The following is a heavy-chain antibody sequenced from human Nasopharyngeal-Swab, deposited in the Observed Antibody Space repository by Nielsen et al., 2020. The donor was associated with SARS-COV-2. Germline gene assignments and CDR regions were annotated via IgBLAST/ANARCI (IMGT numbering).Heavy chain of an antibody. Sequence: SETLSLTCTVSSGSVGSYHWSWIRQPPGKGLEWIGFVYTSGNTDYNPSLKSRGTISMDTSKNQFSLKLISVTAADTAVYYCARWLVGATKDYGMDVWGQGTTVTVSS. V-gene: IGHV4-59*02. J-gene: IGHJ6*02. CDR1: SGSVGSYH. CDR3: ARWLVGATKDYGMDV. D-gene: IGHD1-26*01. CDR2: VYTSGNT.